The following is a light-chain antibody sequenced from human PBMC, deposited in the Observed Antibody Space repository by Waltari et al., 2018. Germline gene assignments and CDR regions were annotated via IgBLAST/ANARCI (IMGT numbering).Light chain of an antibody. CDR1: QSLLHSKRYND. CDR2: LYS. J-gene: IGKJ4*01. V-gene: IGKV2-28*01. Sequence: DIVMTQSPLSLPVTPGEPASISCRSSQSLLHSKRYNDLDRYLQKPGRSPQILMYLYSFLASAVPDRFSGSGSGTDITLKISRVEAEDARVDYCMQTLQTPPVTFGGGTKVE. CDR3: MQTLQTPPVT.